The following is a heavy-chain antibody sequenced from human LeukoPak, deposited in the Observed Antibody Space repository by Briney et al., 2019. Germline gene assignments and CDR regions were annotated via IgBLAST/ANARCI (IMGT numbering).Heavy chain of an antibody. CDR2: IFYSGTT. V-gene: IGHV4-59*01. Sequence: SETLSLTCTVSGGSISSYYWSWIRQPPGKELEWIGYIFYSGTTNYNPSLKSRITISLDTSKNQFSLKLSSMTAADTAVYYCARAKLWETFDYWGQGTLVTVSS. D-gene: IGHD3-10*01. J-gene: IGHJ4*02. CDR3: ARAKLWETFDY. CDR1: GGSISSYY.